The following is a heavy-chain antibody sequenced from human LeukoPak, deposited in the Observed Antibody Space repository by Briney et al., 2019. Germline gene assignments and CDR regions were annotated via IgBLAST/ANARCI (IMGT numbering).Heavy chain of an antibody. V-gene: IGHV4-59*08. J-gene: IGHJ6*03. D-gene: IGHD6-13*01. CDR2: IYYSGST. CDR3: ARAQAGTGTYYYYMDV. CDR1: GGSISSYY. Sequence: SETLSLTCTVSGGSISSYYWSWIRQPPGKGLEWIGYIYYSGSTNYNPSLKSRVTISLDTSKNQFSLKLSSVTAADTAVYYCARAQAGTGTYYYYMDVWGKGTTVTVSS.